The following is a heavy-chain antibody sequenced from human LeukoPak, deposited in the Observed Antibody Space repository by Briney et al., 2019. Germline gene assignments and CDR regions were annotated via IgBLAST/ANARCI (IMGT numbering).Heavy chain of an antibody. CDR2: ISSSSSYI. V-gene: IGHV3-21*01. D-gene: IGHD3-22*01. J-gene: IGHJ3*02. Sequence: GGSLRLSCAASGFTFSSYSMNWVRQAPGKGLEWVSSISSSSSYIYYADSVKGRFTISRDNAKNSLYLQMNSLRAEDTAVYYCASSYDSTGYWPIDAFDIWGQGTMVTVSS. CDR1: GFTFSSYS. CDR3: ASSYDSTGYWPIDAFDI.